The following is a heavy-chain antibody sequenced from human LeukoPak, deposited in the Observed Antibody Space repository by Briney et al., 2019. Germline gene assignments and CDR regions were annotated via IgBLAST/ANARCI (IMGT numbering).Heavy chain of an antibody. Sequence: PSETLSLTCTVSGGSISSSGSYWSWIRQPPGKGLEWIGEINHSGSTNYNPSLKSRVTISVDTSKNQFSLKLSSVTAADTAVYYCARGRRTVAGTRNAFDIWGQGTMVTVSS. J-gene: IGHJ3*02. D-gene: IGHD6-19*01. V-gene: IGHV4-39*07. CDR1: GGSISSSGSY. CDR2: INHSGST. CDR3: ARGRRTVAGTRNAFDI.